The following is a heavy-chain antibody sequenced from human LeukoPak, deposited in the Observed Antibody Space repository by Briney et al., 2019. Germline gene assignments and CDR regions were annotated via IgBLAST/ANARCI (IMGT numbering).Heavy chain of an antibody. CDR3: AKGGIAAAGTATFLDY. Sequence: GGSLRLSCAASGFTFSSYEMNWVRQAPGKGLEWVSYISSSGSTIYYADSVKGRFTISRDNAKNSLYLQMNSLRAEDTAVYYCAKGGIAAAGTATFLDYWGQGTLVTVSS. D-gene: IGHD6-13*01. CDR2: ISSSGSTI. V-gene: IGHV3-48*03. J-gene: IGHJ4*02. CDR1: GFTFSSYE.